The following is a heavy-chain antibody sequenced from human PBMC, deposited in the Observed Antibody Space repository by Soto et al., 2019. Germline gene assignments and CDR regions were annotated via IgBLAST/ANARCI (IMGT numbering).Heavy chain of an antibody. CDR3: ARSYCSGVSCTHGFDP. D-gene: IGHD2-15*01. CDR1: GYTFTSYG. V-gene: IGHV1-18*01. Sequence: GASVKVSCKASGYTFTSYGISWVRQAPGQGLEWMGWISAYNGNTNYAQKLQGRVTMTTDTSTSTAYMELRSLRSDDTAVYYCARSYCSGVSCTHGFDPWGQGTLVTVSS. CDR2: ISAYNGNT. J-gene: IGHJ5*02.